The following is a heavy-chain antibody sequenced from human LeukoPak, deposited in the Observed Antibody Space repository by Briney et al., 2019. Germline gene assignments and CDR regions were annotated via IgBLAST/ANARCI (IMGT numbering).Heavy chain of an antibody. CDR3: ARDEYCYDIRGYLFDY. CDR1: GGSFSSYY. Sequence: SETLSLTCTVSGGSFSSYYWSWIRQPAGKGLEWIGRIYTSGSTIYNPSLKSRVTMSVDKSKNQFSLKLSSVTAADTAVYYCARDEYCYDIRGYLFDYWGQGTLVTVSS. V-gene: IGHV4-4*07. J-gene: IGHJ4*02. D-gene: IGHD3-22*01. CDR2: IYTSGST.